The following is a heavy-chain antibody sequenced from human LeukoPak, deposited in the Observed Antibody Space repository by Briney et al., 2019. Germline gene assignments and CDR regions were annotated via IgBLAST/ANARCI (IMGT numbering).Heavy chain of an antibody. J-gene: IGHJ6*03. CDR3: ATDTVTDYYYYMDV. V-gene: IGHV1-24*01. CDR1: GYTLTELS. CDR2: FDPEDGET. Sequence: GATVKVSCKVSGYTLTELSLHWVRQAPGKGLEWMGGFDPEDGETIYAQKFQGRVTMTEDTSTDTAYMELSSLRSEDTAVYYCATDTVTDYYYYMDVWGKGTTVTVSS. D-gene: IGHD4-11*01.